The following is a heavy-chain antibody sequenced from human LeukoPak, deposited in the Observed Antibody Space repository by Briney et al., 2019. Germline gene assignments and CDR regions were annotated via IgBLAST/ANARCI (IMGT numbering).Heavy chain of an antibody. V-gene: IGHV3-48*01. D-gene: IGHD1-26*01. CDR1: GFTFSSYS. Sequence: GGSLRLSCAASGFTFSSYSMNWVRQAPGKGLEWVSYISSSSSTIYYADSVKGRFTISRDNAKNSLYLQMNSLRAEDTAVYYCARGGVGARADLDYWGQGTLVTVSS. CDR2: ISSSSSTI. CDR3: ARGGVGARADLDY. J-gene: IGHJ4*02.